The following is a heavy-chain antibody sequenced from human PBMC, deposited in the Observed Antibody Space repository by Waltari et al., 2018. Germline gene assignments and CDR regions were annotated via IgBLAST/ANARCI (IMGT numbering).Heavy chain of an antibody. J-gene: IGHJ6*02. D-gene: IGHD2-2*02. CDR3: ARVGCSSTSCYNGVYYYYGMDV. CDR2: INHSGST. Sequence: QVQLQQWGAGLLKPSETLSLTCAVYGGSFSGYYWSWIRQPPGKGLEWIGEINHSGSTNYNPSLKSRVTISVDTSKNQFSLKLSSVTAADTAVYYCARVGCSSTSCYNGVYYYYGMDVWGQGTTVTVSS. CDR1: GGSFSGYY. V-gene: IGHV4-34*01.